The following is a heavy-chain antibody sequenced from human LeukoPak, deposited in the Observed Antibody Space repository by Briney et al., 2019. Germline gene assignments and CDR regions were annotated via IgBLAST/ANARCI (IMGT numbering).Heavy chain of an antibody. CDR3: AYTGSYGLFEF. D-gene: IGHD1-26*01. J-gene: IGHJ4*02. Sequence: SETLSLTYAVCGASINSSNHFWGWIRQPPGKALEWIGTIFDNGTIYYRQSLKTRVTISVDTSKNQFSLNLRSLTAADTAVYYCAYTGSYGLFEFSGQGTLVTVSS. V-gene: IGHV4-39*01. CDR1: GASINSSNHF. CDR2: IFDNGTI.